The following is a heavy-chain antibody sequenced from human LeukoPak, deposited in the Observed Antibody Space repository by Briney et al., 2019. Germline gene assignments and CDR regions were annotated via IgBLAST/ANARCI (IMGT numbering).Heavy chain of an antibody. CDR2: ISGSGGST. CDR3: ANPLMGSQHPYGMDV. J-gene: IGHJ6*02. D-gene: IGHD2-2*01. Sequence: PGGSLRLSCAASGFTFSSYAMSWVLQAPGKGLEWVSAISGSGGSTYYADSVKGRFTISRDNSKNMLYLQMNSLRAEDTAVYYCANPLMGSQHPYGMDVWGQGTTVTVSS. CDR1: GFTFSSYA. V-gene: IGHV3-23*01.